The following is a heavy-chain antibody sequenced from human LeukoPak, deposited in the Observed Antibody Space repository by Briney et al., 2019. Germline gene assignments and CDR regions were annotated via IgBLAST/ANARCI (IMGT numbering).Heavy chain of an antibody. V-gene: IGHV4-38-2*02. J-gene: IGHJ5*02. CDR1: GHSISSAYY. CDR2: MYHSGNT. Sequence: SETLSLTCTVSGHSISSAYYWGWIRQPPGKGLEWIGNMYHSGNTYYNPSLKSRVTISVDTSKNQFSLKLTSVTAADTAVYYCARHVGFITMVRGVINNNWFDPWGQGTLVTVSS. CDR3: ARHVGFITMVRGVINNNWFDP. D-gene: IGHD3-10*01.